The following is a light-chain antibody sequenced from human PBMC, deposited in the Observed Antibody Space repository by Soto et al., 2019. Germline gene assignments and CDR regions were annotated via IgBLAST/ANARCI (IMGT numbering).Light chain of an antibody. CDR3: QHYGNSPPSVT. CDR1: QSVSSY. V-gene: IGKV3-11*01. Sequence: EIVLTQSPATLPLSPGERATLSCRASQSVSSYLAWYQQKPGQAPRLLIYDASNRATGIPARFSGSGSGTDFTLTISSLEPEDFAVYYCQHYGNSPPSVTFGPGTKVDI. J-gene: IGKJ3*01. CDR2: DAS.